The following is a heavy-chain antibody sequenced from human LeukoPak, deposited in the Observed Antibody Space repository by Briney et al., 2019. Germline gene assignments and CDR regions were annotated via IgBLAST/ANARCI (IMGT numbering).Heavy chain of an antibody. D-gene: IGHD5-24*01. CDR3: AKQRRDGYTLGYFDY. V-gene: IGHV3-23*01. CDR1: GFTFSSYA. Sequence: TGGSLRLSCAASGFTFSSYAMSWVRQAPGKGLEWVSAISGSGGSTYYADSVKGRFTISRDNSKNTLYLQMNSLRAEDTAVYYCAKQRRDGYTLGYFDYWGQGTLVTVSS. CDR2: ISGSGGST. J-gene: IGHJ4*02.